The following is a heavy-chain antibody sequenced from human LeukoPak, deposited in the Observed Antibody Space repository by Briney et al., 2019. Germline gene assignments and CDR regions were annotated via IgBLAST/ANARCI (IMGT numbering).Heavy chain of an antibody. CDR1: GFTFSSYA. Sequence: PGGSLRLSCAASGFTFSSYAMSWVRQAPGKGLERVSGISGSGGGTYYADSVKGRFTISRDNSKNTLYLQMNSLRAEDTAVYYCAKGFPYYYYGMDVWGQGTTVTVSS. D-gene: IGHD3-10*01. V-gene: IGHV3-23*01. J-gene: IGHJ6*02. CDR3: AKGFPYYYYGMDV. CDR2: ISGSGGGT.